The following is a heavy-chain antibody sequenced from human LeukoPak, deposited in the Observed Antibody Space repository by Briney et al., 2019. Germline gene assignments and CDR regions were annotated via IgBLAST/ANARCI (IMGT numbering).Heavy chain of an antibody. CDR3: ARGYGSGSYFHY. J-gene: IGHJ4*02. D-gene: IGHD3-10*01. V-gene: IGHV4-34*01. Sequence: SETLSLTCAVYGGSFSGYYWSWLRQPPGKGLEWIGEINHSGSTNCSPSLKSRVTISVDTSKNQFSLKLTSVTAADTAVYYCARGYGSGSYFHYWGQGTVVTVSS. CDR2: INHSGST. CDR1: GGSFSGYY.